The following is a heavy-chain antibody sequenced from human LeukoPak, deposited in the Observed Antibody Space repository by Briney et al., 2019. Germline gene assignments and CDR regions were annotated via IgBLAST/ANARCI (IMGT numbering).Heavy chain of an antibody. CDR2: IYSSGST. V-gene: IGHV4-4*07. Sequence: SETLSLTCSVSGGSTNSYYWSWIRQSGGKGLEWIGRIYSSGSTVYNPSLNSRLTMSIDTSKNQFSLTLKSVTATDTAVYYCARVKASSTSWTFDQWGQGAWSPSLQ. CDR1: GGSTNSYY. CDR3: ARVKASSTSWTFDQ. J-gene: IGHJ4*02. D-gene: IGHD2-2*01.